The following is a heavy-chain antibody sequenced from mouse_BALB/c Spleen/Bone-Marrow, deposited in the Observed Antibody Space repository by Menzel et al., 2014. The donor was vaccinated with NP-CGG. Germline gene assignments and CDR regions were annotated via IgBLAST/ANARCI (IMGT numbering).Heavy chain of an antibody. V-gene: IGHV14-3*02. Sequence: VQLQQSGAELGKPGASVKLSCTASGFNIKDTYMHWVKQRPKQGLEWIGRIDPANGNTKFDPKFQGKATITADTSSNTAYLQLSSLASEDTAVYYCARGNYYFDYWGQGTTLTVPS. CDR3: ARGNYYFDY. CDR1: GFNIKDTY. CDR2: IDPANGNT. D-gene: IGHD2-1*01. J-gene: IGHJ2*01.